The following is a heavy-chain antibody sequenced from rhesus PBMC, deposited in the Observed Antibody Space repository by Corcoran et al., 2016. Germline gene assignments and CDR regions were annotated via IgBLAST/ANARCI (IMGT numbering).Heavy chain of an antibody. CDR3: VKSDKGLVS. CDR1: GAPIRSYW. J-gene: IGHJ6*01. Sequence: QVQLQESGPGLVKPSETLSLTCAVSGAPIRSYWWSWIRQPPGKGREWIGEIDGNSVATYGDPALRSRVPISKDASKNQFSRRLNSVTAADTAVFYCVKSDKGLVSWGQGVVVTVSS. CDR2: IDGNSVAT. V-gene: IGHV4-80*01.